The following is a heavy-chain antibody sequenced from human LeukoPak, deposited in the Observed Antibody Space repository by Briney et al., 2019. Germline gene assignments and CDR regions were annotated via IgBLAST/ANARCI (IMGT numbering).Heavy chain of an antibody. Sequence: GGSLSLSCVASGFTFNTYAMTWVRQAPGKGLEWVAFIRYDGSNKYYADSVKGRFTISRDNSKNTLYLQMNSLRAEDTAVYYCASLIYYDSSGYLLPAFDIWGQGTMVTVSS. D-gene: IGHD3-22*01. J-gene: IGHJ3*02. V-gene: IGHV3-30*02. CDR3: ASLIYYDSSGYLLPAFDI. CDR2: IRYDGSNK. CDR1: GFTFNTYA.